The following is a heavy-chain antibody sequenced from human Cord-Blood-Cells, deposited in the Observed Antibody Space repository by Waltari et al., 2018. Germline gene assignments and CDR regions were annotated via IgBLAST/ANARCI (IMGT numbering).Heavy chain of an antibody. CDR3: ARDLSSSSWYWFDP. V-gene: IGHV1-2*02. J-gene: IGHJ5*02. CDR2: INLNSGGT. Sequence: QVQLVQSGAEVKKPGGSVKVSCQASGHNFTVYYMHWVREDPGQGLEWVGWINLNSGGTNYAQKLQGRVTMTRDTSISTAYMELSRLRSDDTAVYYCARDLSSSSWYWFDPWGQGTLVTVSS. CDR1: GHNFTVYY. D-gene: IGHD6-13*01.